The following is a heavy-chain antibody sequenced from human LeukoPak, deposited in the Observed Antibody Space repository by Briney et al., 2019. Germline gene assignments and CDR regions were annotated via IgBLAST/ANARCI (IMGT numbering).Heavy chain of an antibody. CDR3: ARALEPSIAVIDY. D-gene: IGHD6-19*01. CDR1: GFTFSSYS. J-gene: IGHJ4*02. V-gene: IGHV3-21*01. CDR2: ISGSSTYI. Sequence: PGGSLRLSCAASGFTFSSYSMNWARHTPRKWLDWVSYISGSSTYIYYADSVKGRFTISRDNAKNSLYLQMNSRRAEDTAVYYCARALEPSIAVIDYWGQGTLVTVSS.